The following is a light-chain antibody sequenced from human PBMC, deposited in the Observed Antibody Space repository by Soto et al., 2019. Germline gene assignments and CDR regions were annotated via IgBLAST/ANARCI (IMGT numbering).Light chain of an antibody. V-gene: IGLV1-44*01. J-gene: IGLJ2*01. Sequence: QPVLTQPPSASGTPGQRVTISCSGSSSNIGSNTVNWYQQLPGTAPKLLIYSNNQRPSGVPDRFSGSKSGTSAFLAISGLQSEDEADYYCAAWDDSLNGPVFGGGTKLTVL. CDR1: SSNIGSNT. CDR2: SNN. CDR3: AAWDDSLNGPV.